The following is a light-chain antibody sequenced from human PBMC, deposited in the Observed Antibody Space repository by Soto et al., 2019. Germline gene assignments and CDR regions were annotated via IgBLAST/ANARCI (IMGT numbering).Light chain of an antibody. CDR3: QQLNSYPLT. CDR2: AAS. CDR1: QGISSY. J-gene: IGKJ4*01. V-gene: IGKV1-9*01. Sequence: DIQLTQSPSFLSASVGDRVTITCRASQGISSYLACYQQKPGKAPKLLIYAASTLQSGVPSRFNGSGSGTEFTLTISSLQPEDFATYYCQQLNSYPLTFGGGTKVEIK.